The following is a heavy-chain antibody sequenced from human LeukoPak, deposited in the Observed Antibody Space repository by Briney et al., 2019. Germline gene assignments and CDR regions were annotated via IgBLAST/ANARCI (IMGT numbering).Heavy chain of an antibody. CDR3: ARIEDYGGNSVNY. J-gene: IGHJ4*02. D-gene: IGHD4-23*01. CDR1: GVSISSYY. V-gene: IGHV4-59*01. CDR2: IYYSGST. Sequence: SSETLSLTCTVSGVSISSYYWSWIRQPPGKGLEWIGYIYYSGSTNYNPSLKSRVTISVDTSKNQFSLKLSSVTAADTAVYYCARIEDYGGNSVNYWGQGTLVTVSS.